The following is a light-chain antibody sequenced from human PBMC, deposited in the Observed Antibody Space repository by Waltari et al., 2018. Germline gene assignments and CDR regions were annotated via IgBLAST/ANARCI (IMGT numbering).Light chain of an antibody. CDR3: QQSYSSPPT. V-gene: IGKV1-39*01. CDR1: QSISTY. Sequence: DIQMTQSPSSLSASVGDRVTITCRASQSISTYLNWYQQKLGKAPTLLIFAASTLQVGVASRFSGSGSGTEFTLTISNLQPEDFATYFCQQSYSSPPTFGQGTKLEI. CDR2: AAS. J-gene: IGKJ2*01.